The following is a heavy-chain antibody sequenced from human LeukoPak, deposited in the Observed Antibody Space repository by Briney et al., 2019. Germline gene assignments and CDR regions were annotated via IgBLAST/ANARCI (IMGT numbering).Heavy chain of an antibody. D-gene: IGHD2-2*02. CDR3: ARENCSRTNCYTRYYYGVDV. J-gene: IGHJ6*02. V-gene: IGHV1-69*13. CDR2: IIPIFGST. CDR1: GGTFSNFA. Sequence: SVKVSCKAPGGTFSNFAVSWVRQAPGQGLEWMGGIIPIFGSTIYAQQSQDRVTIIADESTGTVYMELSSLRPEDTAVYYCARENCSRTNCYTRYYYGVDVWGQGTTVTVSS.